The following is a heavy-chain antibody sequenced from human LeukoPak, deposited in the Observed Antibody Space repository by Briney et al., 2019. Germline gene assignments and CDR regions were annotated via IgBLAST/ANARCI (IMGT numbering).Heavy chain of an antibody. Sequence: SGTLSLTCAVSGGSISSSNWWSWVRQPPGKGLEWIGEIYHSGSTNYNPSLKSRVTISVDKSKNQFSLKLSSVTAADAAVYYCARGKRRYYYGSGSYYIGYNWFDPWGQGTLVTVSS. CDR3: ARGKRRYYYGSGSYYIGYNWFDP. J-gene: IGHJ5*02. CDR1: GGSISSSNW. V-gene: IGHV4-4*02. D-gene: IGHD3-10*01. CDR2: IYHSGST.